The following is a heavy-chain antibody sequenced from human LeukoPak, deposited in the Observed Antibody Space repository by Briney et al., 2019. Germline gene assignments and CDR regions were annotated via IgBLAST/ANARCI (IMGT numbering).Heavy chain of an antibody. V-gene: IGHV1-2*02. J-gene: IGHJ4*02. Sequence: ASVKVSCKASGYTFTGYYMHWVRQAPGQGLEWMGWINPNNGGTNYAQKFQGRVTMTRDTSISTAYMELSRLRSDDTAVYYCARGLDKYDYWSGYFLADWGQGTLVTVSS. CDR3: ARGLDKYDYWSGYFLAD. CDR2: INPNNGGT. D-gene: IGHD3-3*01. CDR1: GYTFTGYY.